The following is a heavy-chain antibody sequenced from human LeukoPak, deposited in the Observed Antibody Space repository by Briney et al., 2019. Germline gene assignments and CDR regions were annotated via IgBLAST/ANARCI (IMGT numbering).Heavy chain of an antibody. CDR2: ISSSSSYI. CDR3: ARDYYDSSGYSRIFDY. CDR1: GFTFSSYS. J-gene: IGHJ4*02. D-gene: IGHD3-22*01. Sequence: GGSLRLSCAASGFTFSSYSMNWVRQAPGKGLEWVSSISSSSSYIYYADSVKGRFTIPRDNAKNSLYLQMNSLRAEDTAVYYCARDYYDSSGYSRIFDYWGQGTLVTVSS. V-gene: IGHV3-21*01.